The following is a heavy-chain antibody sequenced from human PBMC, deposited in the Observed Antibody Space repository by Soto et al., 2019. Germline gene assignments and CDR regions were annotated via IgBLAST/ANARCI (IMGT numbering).Heavy chain of an antibody. D-gene: IGHD6-19*01. CDR1: GFSISVSY. Sequence: QVQLVESGGGLVNPGGSLRLSCTAPGFSISVSYMNWIRQTPGKGLEWLSYISGSSHDINYADSVKGRYTISRDNAKNSLYIQMNRLRVEDTAVYYCVRGARVAGSWGQGTLVTVSS. V-gene: IGHV3-11*05. CDR2: ISGSSHDI. CDR3: VRGARVAGS. J-gene: IGHJ5*02.